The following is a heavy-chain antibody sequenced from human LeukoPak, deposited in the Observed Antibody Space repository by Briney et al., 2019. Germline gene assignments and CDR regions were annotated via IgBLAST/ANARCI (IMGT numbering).Heavy chain of an antibody. CDR3: ARTSRVGQWLVY. Sequence: SSETLSLTCAVYGGSFSGCYWSWIRQPPGKGLEWIGEINHSGSTNYNPSLKSRVTISVDTSKNQFSLKLSSVTAADTAVYYCARTSRVGQWLVYWGQGTLVTVSS. V-gene: IGHV4-34*01. CDR2: INHSGST. CDR1: GGSFSGCY. J-gene: IGHJ4*02. D-gene: IGHD6-19*01.